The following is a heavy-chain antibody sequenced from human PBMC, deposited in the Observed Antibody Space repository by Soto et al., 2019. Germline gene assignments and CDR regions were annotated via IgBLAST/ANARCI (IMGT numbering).Heavy chain of an antibody. Sequence: SETLSLTCAVSGGSISSGGYSWSWIRQPPGKGLEWIGYIYHSGSTYYNPSLKSRVTISVDRSKNQFSLKLSSVTAADTAVYYCARAKYYYDGMDVWGQGTTVTVS. CDR3: ARAKYYYDGMDV. CDR1: GGSISSGGYS. J-gene: IGHJ6*02. CDR2: IYHSGST. V-gene: IGHV4-30-2*01.